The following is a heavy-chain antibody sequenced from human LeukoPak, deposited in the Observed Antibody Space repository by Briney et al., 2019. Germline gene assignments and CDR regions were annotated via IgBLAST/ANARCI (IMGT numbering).Heavy chain of an antibody. CDR1: GFTFDDYA. J-gene: IGHJ4*02. CDR2: ISWNSGSI. V-gene: IGHV3-9*03. CDR3: AKGDGYTLRGAFDY. D-gene: IGHD5-24*01. Sequence: SLRLSCAASGFTFDDYAMHWVRQPPGKGLEWVSGISWNSGSIGYADSVKGRFAISRDNAENSLYLQMNSLRADDMALYYCAKGDGYTLRGAFDYWGQGTLVTVSS.